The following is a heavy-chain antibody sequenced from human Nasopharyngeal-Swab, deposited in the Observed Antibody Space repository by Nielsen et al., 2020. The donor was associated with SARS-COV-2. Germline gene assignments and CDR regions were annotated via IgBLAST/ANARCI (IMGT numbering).Heavy chain of an antibody. D-gene: IGHD3-9*01. V-gene: IGHV4-34*01. Sequence: SDTLSLTCAVYGGSFSGYYWSWIRQPPGKGLEWIGEINHSGSTNYNPSLKSRVTISVDTSKNQFSLKLSSVTAADTAVYYCARATPEYDILTGYLGWGQGTLVTVSS. J-gene: IGHJ4*02. CDR2: INHSGST. CDR3: ARATPEYDILTGYLG. CDR1: GGSFSGYY.